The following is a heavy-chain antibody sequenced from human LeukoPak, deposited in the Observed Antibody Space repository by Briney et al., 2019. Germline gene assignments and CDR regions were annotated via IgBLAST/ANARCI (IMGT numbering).Heavy chain of an antibody. CDR3: AGTAARRFDY. CDR1: GYTFPSCF. CDR2: INPTGGST. V-gene: IGHV1-46*01. Sequence: ASVKVSCKASGYTFPSCFMHWVRQAPGQGLEWMGIINPTGGSTTYAQKFQGRVTMTRDTSTSTVYMELSSLRSDDTAVYYCAGTAARRFDYWGQGTLVTVSS. J-gene: IGHJ4*02. D-gene: IGHD6-6*01.